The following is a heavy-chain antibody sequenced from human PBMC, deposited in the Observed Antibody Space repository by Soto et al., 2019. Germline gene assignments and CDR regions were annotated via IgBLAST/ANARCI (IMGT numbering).Heavy chain of an antibody. V-gene: IGHV3-23*01. D-gene: IGHD3-3*01. Sequence: EVQLLESGGDLVQPGGSLRLSCAASGFTFSTYAMSWVRQAPGEGLEWVSSLSASGGGTYYADSVKGRFTISRDNSKNRLYMQMKSLNAEDTALYYCARIRDSYDDYWGQGTLVTVSS. CDR3: ARIRDSYDDY. CDR1: GFTFSTYA. J-gene: IGHJ4*02. CDR2: LSASGGGT.